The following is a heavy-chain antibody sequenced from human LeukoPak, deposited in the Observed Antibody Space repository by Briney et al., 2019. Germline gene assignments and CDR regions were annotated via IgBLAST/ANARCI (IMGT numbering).Heavy chain of an antibody. V-gene: IGHV4-34*12. CDR2: IIPGGGV. Sequence: SETLSLTCAVHGVSFSAYSWSWIRQSPGRGLEWIGEIIPGGGVIYNPSLKSRATISGDTSENQFSLSLTSVTAADTAVCYCARIRCGHTDVVCYNYWGLGTLVTVSS. D-gene: IGHD2-21*01. CDR1: GVSFSAYS. CDR3: ARIRCGHTDVVCYNY. J-gene: IGHJ4*02.